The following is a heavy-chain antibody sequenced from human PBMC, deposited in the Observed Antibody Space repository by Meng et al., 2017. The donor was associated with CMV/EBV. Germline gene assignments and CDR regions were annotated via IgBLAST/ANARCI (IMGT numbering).Heavy chain of an antibody. D-gene: IGHD6-19*01. Sequence: HVQLVQSGAEMKKSGASVKVSCTTSGFTFSDYHIHWVRQAPGQGLEWMGWVNSNNDATNYARKFQGRVSMTRDTSISTAHMELSRLMSDDTAVYYCVRSSGWSLFDYWGQGTLVTVAS. J-gene: IGHJ4*02. CDR2: VNSNNDAT. CDR3: VRSSGWSLFDY. CDR1: GFTFSDYH. V-gene: IGHV1-2*02.